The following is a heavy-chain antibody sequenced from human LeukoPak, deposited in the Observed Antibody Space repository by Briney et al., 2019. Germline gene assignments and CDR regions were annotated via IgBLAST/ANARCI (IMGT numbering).Heavy chain of an antibody. J-gene: IGHJ4*02. Sequence: PSETLSLTCTVSGGSISSYYWSWIRQPPGKGLEWIGYIYYSGSTNYNPSLKSRVTISVDTSKNQFSLKLSSVTAADTAVYYCAKDSPLRLRLGELSLSIDYWGQGTLVTVSS. CDR2: IYYSGST. CDR3: AKDSPLRLRLGELSLSIDY. D-gene: IGHD3-16*02. CDR1: GGSISSYY. V-gene: IGHV4-59*12.